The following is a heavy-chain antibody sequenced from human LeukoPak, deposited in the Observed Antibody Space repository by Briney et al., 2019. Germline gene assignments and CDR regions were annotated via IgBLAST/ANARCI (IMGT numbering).Heavy chain of an antibody. D-gene: IGHD3-3*01. CDR2: INHSGST. CDR3: AGGMGFWSGLDY. V-gene: IGHV4-34*01. CDR1: GGSFSGYY. J-gene: IGHJ4*02. Sequence: SETLSLTCAVYGGSFSGYYWSWSRQRPGKGLEWNGEINHSGSTNYNTSLKSRVAISVETSKNQFYLKLSSVTAADRAVYYCAGGMGFWSGLDYWRRGPLVSVSS.